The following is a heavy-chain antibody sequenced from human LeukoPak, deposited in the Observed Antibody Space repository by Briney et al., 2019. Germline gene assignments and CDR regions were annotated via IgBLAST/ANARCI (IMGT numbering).Heavy chain of an antibody. V-gene: IGHV4-59*01. CDR2: MSHSGST. CDR3: VRGRTSFDY. CDR1: GGYISSYY. J-gene: IGHJ4*02. Sequence: PETLSLTCTVSGGYISSYYWSWIRQPPGKGLEWIGYMSHSGSTNYSPSLKSRVTISLDTSKNQFSLKLTSVTAADTAVYYCVRGRTSFDYWGQGTLVTVSS. D-gene: IGHD4/OR15-4a*01.